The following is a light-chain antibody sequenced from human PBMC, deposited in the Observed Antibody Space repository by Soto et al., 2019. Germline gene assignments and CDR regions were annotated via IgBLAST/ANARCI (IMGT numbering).Light chain of an antibody. Sequence: QSVLTQPPSTSGTPGQRVTISCSGSSSNIGSNYVYWYQQLPGTAPKLLVYRSDQRPSGVPDRFSGSKSGTSASLAISGLRSEDEADYYCAGWDDSLSGVVFGGGTKLIVL. J-gene: IGLJ2*01. V-gene: IGLV1-47*01. CDR2: RSD. CDR1: SSNIGSNY. CDR3: AGWDDSLSGVV.